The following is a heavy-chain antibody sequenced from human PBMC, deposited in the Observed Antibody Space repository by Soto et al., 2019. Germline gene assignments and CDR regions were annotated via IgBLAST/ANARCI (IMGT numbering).Heavy chain of an antibody. V-gene: IGHV3-30-3*01. J-gene: IGHJ4*02. D-gene: IGHD3-3*01. Sequence: QVQLVESGGGVVQPGRSLRLSCAASGFTFSSYAMHWVRQAPGKGLEWVAVISYDGSNKYYADSVKGRFTISRDNSKNTLYLQMNSLRAEDTAVNYCARELRFLEWLLIAFDYWGQGTLVTVSS. CDR2: ISYDGSNK. CDR3: ARELRFLEWLLIAFDY. CDR1: GFTFSSYA.